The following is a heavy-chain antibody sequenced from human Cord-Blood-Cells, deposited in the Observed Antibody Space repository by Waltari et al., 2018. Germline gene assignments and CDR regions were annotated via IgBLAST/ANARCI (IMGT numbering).Heavy chain of an antibody. CDR3: AKDRNSSSLDY. D-gene: IGHD6-13*01. J-gene: IGHJ4*02. V-gene: IGHV3-30*18. CDR2: ISYDGSNK. Sequence: QVQLVESGGGVVQPGGSLRLSCAASGFTFSSYGMPWVRQAPGKGLEWVAVISYDGSNKYYADSVKGRFTISRDNSKNTLYLQMNSLRAEDTAVYYCAKDRNSSSLDYWGQGTLVTVSS. CDR1: GFTFSSYG.